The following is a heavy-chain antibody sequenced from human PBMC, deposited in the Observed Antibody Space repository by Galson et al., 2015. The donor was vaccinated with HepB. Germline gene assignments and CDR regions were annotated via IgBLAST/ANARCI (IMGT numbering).Heavy chain of an antibody. Sequence: SLRLSCAASGFTFSDYAMHWVRQAPGKGLEWVAVILHDGSSKYYEDSVKGRFTISRDSSKNTVYLQMNTLRPEDTAVYYCAKDGSGWNWNYILQSYYYYGMDVWGQGTTVTVSS. CDR2: ILHDGSSK. CDR1: GFTFSDYA. D-gene: IGHD1-7*01. J-gene: IGHJ6*02. CDR3: AKDGSGWNWNYILQSYYYYGMDV. V-gene: IGHV3-30-3*01.